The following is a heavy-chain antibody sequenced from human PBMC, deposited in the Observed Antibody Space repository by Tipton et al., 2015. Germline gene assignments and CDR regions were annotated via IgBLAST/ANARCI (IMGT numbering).Heavy chain of an antibody. J-gene: IGHJ4*02. Sequence: QLVQSGAEVKKAGESLKISCKGSGYSFATYWIGWVRQMPGKGLEWMGIVYPGDSDPRYSPSFQGQVTISADKSISTAFLQWSTLKASDSGMYYCARRGSAGSFPYYFDSWGQGTLVTVSS. CDR2: VYPGDSDP. CDR1: GYSFATYW. CDR3: ARRGSAGSFPYYFDS. D-gene: IGHD1-26*01. V-gene: IGHV5-51*01.